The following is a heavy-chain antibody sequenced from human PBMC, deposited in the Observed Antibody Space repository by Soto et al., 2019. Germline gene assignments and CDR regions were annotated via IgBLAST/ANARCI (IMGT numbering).Heavy chain of an antibody. V-gene: IGHV4-61*01. CDR3: ARGHGQFLVGY. CDR1: GDPVNTGSYY. Sequence: SETLSLTCTVSGDPVNTGSYYWSWIRQPPGKGLEWIGYIYYSGTTNYNPSLKSRVTISIDASKNQFSLKLRSVTAADTAVYYCARGHGQFLVGYWGLGTLVTVSS. D-gene: IGHD3-3*01. J-gene: IGHJ4*02. CDR2: IYYSGTT.